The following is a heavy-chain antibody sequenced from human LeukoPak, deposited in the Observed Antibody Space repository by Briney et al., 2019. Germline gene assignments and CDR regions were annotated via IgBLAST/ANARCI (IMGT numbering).Heavy chain of an antibody. J-gene: IGHJ4*02. V-gene: IGHV4-34*01. CDR2: INHSGST. CDR3: ARGPYYDSSDGDFDY. CDR1: GGSFSGYY. D-gene: IGHD3-22*01. Sequence: SETLSLTCAVYGGSFSGYYWSWIRQPPGKGLEWIGEINHSGSTNYNPSLKSRVTISVDTSKNQFSLKLSSVTAADTAVYYCARGPYYDSSDGDFDYWGQGTLVTVSS.